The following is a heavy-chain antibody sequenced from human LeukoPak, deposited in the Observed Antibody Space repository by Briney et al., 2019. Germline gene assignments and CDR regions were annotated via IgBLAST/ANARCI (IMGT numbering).Heavy chain of an antibody. CDR1: GGSISGYY. CDR2: VYTSGST. Sequence: PSVTLSLTSSVSGGSISGYYWTWIRQPAGKGLEWSGRVYTSGSTHYNPSLKTRLTMSVDTSKNQFSLKLSSVTAADTAVYYCARLITGTTTAFDIWGQGTMVTVSS. D-gene: IGHD1-7*01. CDR3: ARLITGTTTAFDI. V-gene: IGHV4-4*07. J-gene: IGHJ3*02.